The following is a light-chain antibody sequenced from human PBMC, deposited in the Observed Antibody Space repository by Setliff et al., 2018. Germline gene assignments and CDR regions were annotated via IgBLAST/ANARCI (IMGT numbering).Light chain of an antibody. CDR2: SNN. CDR1: SSNIGSNY. CDR3: AAWDDSLNGWV. J-gene: IGLJ3*02. V-gene: IGLV1-44*01. Sequence: QSVLTQPPSASGTPGQRVTISCSGSSSNIGSNYVYWYQQLPGTAPQLLIYSNNQRPSGVPDRFSGSKSGTSASLAISGLQSEDEADYYCAAWDDSLNGWVFGGGTKVTVL.